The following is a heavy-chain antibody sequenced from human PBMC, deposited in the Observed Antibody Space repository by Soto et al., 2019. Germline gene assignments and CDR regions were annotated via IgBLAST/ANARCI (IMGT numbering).Heavy chain of an antibody. CDR1: GFTFSSYE. Sequence: VGSLRLSCAASGFTFSSYEMNWVRQAPGKGLEWVSYISSSGSTIYYADSVKGRFTISRDNSKNTLYLQMNSLRAEDTAVYYCAKEASDCSSTSCFTNWFDPWGQGTQVTVSS. CDR2: ISSSGSTI. V-gene: IGHV3-48*03. CDR3: AKEASDCSSTSCFTNWFDP. D-gene: IGHD2-2*02. J-gene: IGHJ5*02.